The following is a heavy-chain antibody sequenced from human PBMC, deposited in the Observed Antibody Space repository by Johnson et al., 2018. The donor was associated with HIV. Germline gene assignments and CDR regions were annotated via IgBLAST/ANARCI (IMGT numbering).Heavy chain of an antibody. V-gene: IGHV3-NL1*01. CDR2: ISGSGGST. J-gene: IGHJ3*02. D-gene: IGHD1-26*01. Sequence: QVQLVESGGGVVQPGRSLRLSCAASGFTFSSYGMHWVRQAPGKGLEWVSAISGSGGSTSYDASVKCRFTISRYNSKNTLYLQMNSLTPEHTAVYYCAKEGGIRRVAWELRAYSFDIWGQGTMVTVSS. CDR1: GFTFSSYG. CDR3: AKEGGIRRVAWELRAYSFDI.